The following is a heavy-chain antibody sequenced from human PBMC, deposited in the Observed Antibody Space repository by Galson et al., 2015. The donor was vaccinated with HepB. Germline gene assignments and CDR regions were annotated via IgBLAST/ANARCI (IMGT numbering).Heavy chain of an antibody. CDR2: IDYSGST. CDR3: ARPRAYCSSTSCSYYGMDV. Sequence: SETLSLTCTVSGGSISSSSYYWGWIRQPPGKGLEWIGSIDYSGSTYYNPSLKSRVTISVDTSKNQFSLKLSSVTAADTAVYYCARPRAYCSSTSCSYYGMDVWGQGTTVTVSS. D-gene: IGHD2-2*01. CDR1: GGSISSSSYY. J-gene: IGHJ6*02. V-gene: IGHV4-39*01.